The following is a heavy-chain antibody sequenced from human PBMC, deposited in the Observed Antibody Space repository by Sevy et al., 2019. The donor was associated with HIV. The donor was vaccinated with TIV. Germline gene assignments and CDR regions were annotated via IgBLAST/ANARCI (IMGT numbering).Heavy chain of an antibody. CDR2: INPNSGDT. CDR1: GYTFTDYF. D-gene: IGHD5-18*01. Sequence: ASVKVSCKASGYTFTDYFMHWVRQAPGQGLKWMGWINPNSGDTKYAQKFQGRVTVTRDTSIRTAYMELSSLRFDDTAVYYCASPGGYRYGSLLDNWGQGTLVTVSS. V-gene: IGHV1-2*02. J-gene: IGHJ4*02. CDR3: ASPGGYRYGSLLDN.